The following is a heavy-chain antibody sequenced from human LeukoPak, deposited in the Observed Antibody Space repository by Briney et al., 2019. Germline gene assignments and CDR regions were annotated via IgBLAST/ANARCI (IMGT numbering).Heavy chain of an antibody. J-gene: IGHJ3*02. CDR3: ARVAYYDSSGYSQDAFDI. CDR1: GGSISSYY. Sequence: PSETLSLTCTVSGGSISSYYWSWIRQPPGKGLEWIGYIYYSGSTNYNPSLKSRVTISVDTSKNQFSLKLSSVTAADTAVYYCARVAYYDSSGYSQDAFDIWGQGTMVTVSS. D-gene: IGHD3-22*01. CDR2: IYYSGST. V-gene: IGHV4-59*01.